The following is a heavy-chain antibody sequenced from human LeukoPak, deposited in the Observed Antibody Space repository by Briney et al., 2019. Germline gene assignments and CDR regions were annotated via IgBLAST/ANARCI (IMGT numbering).Heavy chain of an antibody. J-gene: IGHJ5*01. V-gene: IGHV3-64*01. Sequence: TGGSLRLSCAASGFTFSSYAMHWVRQAPGKGLEYVSAISSNGGSTYYANSVKGRFTISRDNSKNTLYLQMGSLRAEDTAVYYCARTLDTNGWYCLGSWGQGTLVTVSS. D-gene: IGHD6-19*01. CDR2: ISSNGGST. CDR3: ARTLDTNGWYCLGS. CDR1: GFTFSSYA.